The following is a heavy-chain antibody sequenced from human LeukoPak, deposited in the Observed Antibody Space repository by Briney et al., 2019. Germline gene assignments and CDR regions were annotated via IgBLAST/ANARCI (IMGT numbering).Heavy chain of an antibody. J-gene: IGHJ6*02. Sequence: PSETLSLTCAVYGGSFSGYYWSWIRQPPGKGLEWIGEINHSGSTNYNPSLKSRVTISVDTSKNQFPLKLSSVTAADTAVYYCARGLAGTTYHYGMDVWGQGTTVTVSS. D-gene: IGHD1-7*01. CDR2: INHSGST. CDR3: ARGLAGTTYHYGMDV. V-gene: IGHV4-34*01. CDR1: GGSFSGYY.